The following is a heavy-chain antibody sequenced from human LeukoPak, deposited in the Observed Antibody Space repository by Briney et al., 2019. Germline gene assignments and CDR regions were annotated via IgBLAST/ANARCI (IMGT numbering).Heavy chain of an antibody. D-gene: IGHD3-10*01. J-gene: IGHJ6*02. Sequence: SETLSLTCAVYGGSFSGYYWSWIRQHPGKGLEWIGYIYYSGSTYYNPSLKSRVTISVDTSKNQFSLKLSSVTAADTAVYYCARDVPSLYGSLSSGYYYGMDVWGQGTTVTVSS. CDR1: GGSFSGYY. CDR3: ARDVPSLYGSLSSGYYYGMDV. CDR2: IYYSGST. V-gene: IGHV4-31*11.